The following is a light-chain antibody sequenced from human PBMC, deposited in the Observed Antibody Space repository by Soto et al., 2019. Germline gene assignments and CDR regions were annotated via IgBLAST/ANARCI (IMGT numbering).Light chain of an antibody. V-gene: IGLV2-14*01. J-gene: IGLJ1*01. CDR3: SSYTSSSTYV. CDR1: SSDVGGYNY. Sequence: QSALTQPASVSGSPGHSITISCTGTSSDVGGYNYVSWSQQHPGKAPQLMIYEVSNRPSGVSNRFSGSKSGNTASLTISGLQAEDEADYYCSSYTSSSTYVFGTGTKLTVL. CDR2: EVS.